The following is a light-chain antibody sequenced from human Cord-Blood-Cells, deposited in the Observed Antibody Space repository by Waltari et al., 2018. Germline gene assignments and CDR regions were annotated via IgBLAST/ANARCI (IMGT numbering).Light chain of an antibody. CDR1: SSDVGSYNL. J-gene: IGLJ2*01. CDR2: EGS. Sequence: QSALTQPASVSGSPGQSITIPCTGTSSDVGSYNLVSWYQQHPGKAPKLIVYEGSKRPSGVSNRFSGSKAGNTASLTISGLQAEDEADYYCCSYAGSSTLVFGGGTKLTVL. CDR3: CSYAGSSTLV. V-gene: IGLV2-23*01.